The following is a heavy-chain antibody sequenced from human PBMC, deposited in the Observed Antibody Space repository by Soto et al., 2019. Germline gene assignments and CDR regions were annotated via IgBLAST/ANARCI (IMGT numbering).Heavy chain of an antibody. J-gene: IGHJ6*02. D-gene: IGHD3-10*01. CDR3: ARGRSLGFGDVSIYYGMDV. V-gene: IGHV3-21*01. CDR1: GFTFSSYS. CDR2: ISSSSSYI. Sequence: EVQLVESGGGLVKPGGSLRLSCAASGFTFSSYSMNWVRQAPGKGLEWVSSISSSSSYIYYADSVKGRFTISRDNAKNSLYLQMNSLRAEDTAVYYCARGRSLGFGDVSIYYGMDVWGQGTTVTVSS.